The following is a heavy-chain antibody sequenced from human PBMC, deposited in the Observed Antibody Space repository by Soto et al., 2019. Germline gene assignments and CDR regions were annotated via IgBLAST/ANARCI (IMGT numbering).Heavy chain of an antibody. CDR3: ARGVWVTDGGMNYYYYYMDV. V-gene: IGHV1-69*02. CDR1: GGTLSSYT. Sequence: QVQLVQSGAEVQKPGSSLRVSCEASGGTLSSYTFNWVRQAPGQGLEWMGRIIPVLNITNYAQNFKGRVPITADKSTGAVYLELSSLRSDDSAIYYCARGVWVTDGGMNYYYYYMDVWGKGSTVTVSS. D-gene: IGHD2-21*02. J-gene: IGHJ6*03. CDR2: IIPVLNIT.